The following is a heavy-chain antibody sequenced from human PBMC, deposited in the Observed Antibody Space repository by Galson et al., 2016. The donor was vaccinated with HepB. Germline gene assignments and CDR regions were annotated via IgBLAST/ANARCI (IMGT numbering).Heavy chain of an antibody. Sequence: SLRLSCAGSGFTLSTYAMYWVRQAPGKGLEWVAFISYDGNKDFYADSVQGRFISSRDNSKNTVYLPMNSLRAEDTAVYYCPRDRVVTTPTFYFLFGHWGLGALVTVSS. CDR1: GFTLSTYA. CDR2: ISYDGNKD. D-gene: IGHD3/OR15-3a*01. CDR3: PRDRVVTTPTFYFLFGH. V-gene: IGHV3-30*04. J-gene: IGHJ4*02.